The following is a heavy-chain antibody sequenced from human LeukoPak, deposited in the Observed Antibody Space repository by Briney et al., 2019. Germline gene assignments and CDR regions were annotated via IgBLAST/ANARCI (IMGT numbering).Heavy chain of an antibody. Sequence: SETLPLTCTVSGGSISSYYWSWIRQPPGKGLEWIGYIYYSGSTNYNPSLKSRVTISVDTSKNQFSLKLSSVTAADTAVYYCAREGVDTAMGSFDYWGQGTLVTVSS. J-gene: IGHJ4*02. V-gene: IGHV4-59*01. CDR1: GGSISSYY. D-gene: IGHD5-18*01. CDR2: IYYSGST. CDR3: AREGVDTAMGSFDY.